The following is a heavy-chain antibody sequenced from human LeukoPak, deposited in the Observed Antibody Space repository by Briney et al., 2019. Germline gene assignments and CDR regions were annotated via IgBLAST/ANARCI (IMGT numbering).Heavy chain of an antibody. Sequence: EASVKVSCKASGYTFTSYGISWVRQAPGQGLEWMGWISAYNGNTKYAQKLQGRVTITRDTSASTAYMELSSLRSEDMAVYYCARGAWFGSQLLFDPWGQGTLVTVSS. CDR2: ISAYNGNT. D-gene: IGHD3-10*01. CDR1: GYTFTSYG. CDR3: ARGAWFGSQLLFDP. V-gene: IGHV1-18*03. J-gene: IGHJ5*02.